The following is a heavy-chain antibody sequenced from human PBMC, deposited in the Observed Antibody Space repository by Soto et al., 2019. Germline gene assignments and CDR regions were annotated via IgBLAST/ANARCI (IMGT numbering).Heavy chain of an antibody. J-gene: IGHJ6*02. CDR1: GFTFSSYG. CDR2: IWYDGSNK. CDR3: ARDIDDYYYYGMDV. V-gene: IGHV3-33*01. Sequence: ESGGGVVQPGRSLRLSCAASGFTFSSYGMHWVRQAPGKGLEGVAVIWYDGSNKYYADSVKGRFTISRDNSKNTLYLQMNSLRAEDTAVYYCARDIDDYYYYGMDVWGQGTTVTVSS.